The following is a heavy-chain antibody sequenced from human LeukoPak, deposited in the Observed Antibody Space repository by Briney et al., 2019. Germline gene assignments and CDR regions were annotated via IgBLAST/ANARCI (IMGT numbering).Heavy chain of an antibody. CDR2: IIPYFGTS. J-gene: IGHJ4*02. V-gene: IGHV1-69*13. CDR3: TRDAGDYGGSGSYPRLGDY. CDR1: GVTFSRLV. Sequence: ASVKVSCKASGVTFSRLVVSWVRQAPGQGLEWMGQIIPYFGTSNYAQNFQGRVTLTADEATNTAYMELNRLRSDDAAVYYCTRDAGDYGGSGSYPRLGDYWGQGTLVTVSS. D-gene: IGHD3-10*01.